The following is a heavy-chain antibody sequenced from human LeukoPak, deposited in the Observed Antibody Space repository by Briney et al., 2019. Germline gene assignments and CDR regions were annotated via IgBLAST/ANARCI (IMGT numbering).Heavy chain of an antibody. CDR1: GGSISRYY. CDR3: ARDYSGMVDY. Sequence: NPSETLSLTCTVSGGSISRYYWSWIRQPPGKGLEWIGYIYYSGSTNYNPSLKSRVTISVDTSKNQFSLRLSSVTAADTAMYYCARDYSGMVDYWGQGTLVTVSS. D-gene: IGHD1-26*01. V-gene: IGHV4-59*01. CDR2: IYYSGST. J-gene: IGHJ4*02.